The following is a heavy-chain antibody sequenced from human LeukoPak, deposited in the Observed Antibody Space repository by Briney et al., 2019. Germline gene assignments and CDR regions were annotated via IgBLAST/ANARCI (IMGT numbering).Heavy chain of an antibody. Sequence: SQTLFLTCTVSGGSISSGGYYWSWIRQHPGKGLEWIGYIYYSGSTYYNPSLKSRVTISVDTSKNQFSLKLSSVTAADTAVYYCARDIRIPDDYYGMDVWGQGTTVTVSS. D-gene: IGHD3-9*01. CDR3: ARDIRIPDDYYGMDV. CDR2: IYYSGST. CDR1: GGSISSGGYY. J-gene: IGHJ6*02. V-gene: IGHV4-31*03.